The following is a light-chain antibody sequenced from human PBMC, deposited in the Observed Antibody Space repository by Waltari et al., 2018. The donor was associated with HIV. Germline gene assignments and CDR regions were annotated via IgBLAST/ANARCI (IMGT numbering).Light chain of an antibody. Sequence: FMLTQPRSVSESPGKTVTISCTRSSGSIGSNYFQWYQQRPGSSPTTVIYEDDQRPSGVPGRFSGSIDRSSNSASLTISGLMTEDEADYYCQSYDSNTRIFGTGTKVTVL. CDR1: SGSIGSNY. CDR2: EDD. CDR3: QSYDSNTRI. J-gene: IGLJ1*01. V-gene: IGLV6-57*01.